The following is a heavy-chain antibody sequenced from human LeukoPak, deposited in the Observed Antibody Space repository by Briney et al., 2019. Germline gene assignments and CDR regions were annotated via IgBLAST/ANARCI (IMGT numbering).Heavy chain of an antibody. Sequence: GGSLRLSCAASGFTVSSNYMRWVRQAPGKGLEWVSVIYTSGSTYYADSVKGRFNISRDNSKNTLYLQMNNLRDDAADVYYCKRGPDWSRSVGDVSDIWGQGTMVTVSS. V-gene: IGHV3-53*01. CDR2: IYTSGST. J-gene: IGHJ3*02. CDR1: GFTVSSNY. D-gene: IGHD3-9*01. CDR3: KRGPDWSRSVGDVSDI.